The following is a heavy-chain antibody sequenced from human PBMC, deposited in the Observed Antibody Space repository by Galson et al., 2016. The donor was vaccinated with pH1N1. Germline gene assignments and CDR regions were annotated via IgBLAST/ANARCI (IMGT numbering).Heavy chain of an antibody. CDR3: VKRPTAATGPFEY. CDR1: GFTLSEAW. Sequence: SLRLSCATSGFTLSEAWMSWIRQAPGKGPEWVGRIKDESVGGATDYAAPVEGRFTISRDNSKNTLFLQMNSLRAEDTAVYYCVKRPTAATGPFEYWGQGTLVTVSS. J-gene: IGHJ4*02. V-gene: IGHV3-15*01. D-gene: IGHD6-13*01. CDR2: IKDESVGGAT.